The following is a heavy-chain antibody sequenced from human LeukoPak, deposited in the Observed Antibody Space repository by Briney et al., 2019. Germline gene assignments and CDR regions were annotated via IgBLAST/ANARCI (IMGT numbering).Heavy chain of an antibody. J-gene: IGHJ4*02. D-gene: IGHD4-17*01. CDR3: ARDGTTVTTRPDFFDY. CDR2: IWYDGSNR. V-gene: IGHV3-33*01. Sequence: PGGSLRLSCAASGFTFSSYVMHWVRQAPGKGLEWVAVIWYDGSNRYYADSVKGRFTISRDNAKNSLYLQMNSLRAEDTAVYYCARDGTTVTTRPDFFDYWGQGTLVTVSS. CDR1: GFTFSSYV.